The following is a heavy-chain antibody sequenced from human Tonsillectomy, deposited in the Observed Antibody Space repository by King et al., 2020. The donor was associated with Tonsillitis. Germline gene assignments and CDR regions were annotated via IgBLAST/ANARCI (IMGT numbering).Heavy chain of an antibody. CDR3: ARQGYGYNYPFDY. Sequence: VQLVESGAEVKKPGESLRISCTGSGYSFTSYWISWVRQMPGKGLEWMGRIDPSDSYTNYSPSFQGHVTISADKSISTAYLQWSSLKASDTAMYYCARQGYGYNYPFDYWGQGTLVTVSS. D-gene: IGHD5-24*01. J-gene: IGHJ4*02. CDR2: IDPSDSYT. CDR1: GYSFTSYW. V-gene: IGHV5-10-1*01.